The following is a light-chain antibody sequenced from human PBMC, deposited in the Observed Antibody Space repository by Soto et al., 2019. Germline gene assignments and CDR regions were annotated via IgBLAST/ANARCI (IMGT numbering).Light chain of an antibody. CDR1: SSDIGSQNF. V-gene: IGLV2-14*01. Sequence: QSALTQPASVSGSPGQSITISCTGTSSDIGSQNFVSWHQQRPGKAPKFIIYGVTNRPSGVSSRFSGSKSGNTASLTISGLQADDDADYYCSSYSSSYIWVFGGGTKLTVL. J-gene: IGLJ3*02. CDR2: GVT. CDR3: SSYSSSYIWV.